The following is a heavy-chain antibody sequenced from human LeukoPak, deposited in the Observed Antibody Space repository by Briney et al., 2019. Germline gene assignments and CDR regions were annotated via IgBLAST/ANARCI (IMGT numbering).Heavy chain of an antibody. CDR1: GITFSNSA. CDR2: ISHDGSNT. V-gene: IGHV3-30-3*01. J-gene: IGHJ4*02. D-gene: IGHD3-22*01. CDR3: ARGETWVGYYYDSSGYYGY. Sequence: PGGSLRLSCAASGITFSNSAMHWVRQAPGMGLEWVAVISHDGSNTYYADSVKGRFTISRDNSKNTLYLQMNSLRAEDTAVYYCARGETWVGYYYDSSGYYGYWGQGTLVTVSS.